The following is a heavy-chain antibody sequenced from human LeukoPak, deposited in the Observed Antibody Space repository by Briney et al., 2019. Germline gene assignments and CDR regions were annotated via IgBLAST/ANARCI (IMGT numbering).Heavy chain of an antibody. D-gene: IGHD6-19*01. Sequence: SETLSLTCTVSGYSISSGYYWGWIRQPPGRGLEWIGSIYHSGSTYYNPSLKSRVTISVDTSKNQFSLKLSSVTAADTAVYYCARDLGIAVAYYFDYWGQGTLVTVSS. J-gene: IGHJ4*02. CDR1: GYSISSGYY. CDR3: ARDLGIAVAYYFDY. CDR2: IYHSGST. V-gene: IGHV4-38-2*02.